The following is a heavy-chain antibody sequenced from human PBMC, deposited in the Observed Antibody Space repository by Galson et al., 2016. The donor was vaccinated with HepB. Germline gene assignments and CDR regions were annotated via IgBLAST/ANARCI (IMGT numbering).Heavy chain of an antibody. CDR1: GFTFSTYW. CDR2: IKSDGSDI. J-gene: IGHJ4*02. CDR3: TRDCRYSGTYGTLD. D-gene: IGHD1-26*01. V-gene: IGHV3-74*01. Sequence: SLRLSCAASGFTFSTYWMHWVRQAPGKGLVWVSRIKSDGSDITYADSVKGRFTISRDNAKNTLGLQMNSLRAEDTAVYYCTRDCRYSGTYGTLDWGQGTLVTVSS.